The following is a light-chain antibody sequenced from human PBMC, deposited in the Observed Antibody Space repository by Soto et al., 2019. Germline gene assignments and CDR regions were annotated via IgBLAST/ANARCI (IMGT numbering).Light chain of an antibody. CDR1: QSITTH. CDR3: QQYDKWPPIT. V-gene: IGKV1-8*01. CDR2: AAS. Sequence: IQMTQSPFLMSRSXGDRVAISXXXSQSITTHVNWYQQQPGRAPNLLIYAASGLQSGVPSRFSGSGSGTDFTLTISCLQSEDFAVYYCQQYDKWPPITFGQGTRLEIK. J-gene: IGKJ5*01.